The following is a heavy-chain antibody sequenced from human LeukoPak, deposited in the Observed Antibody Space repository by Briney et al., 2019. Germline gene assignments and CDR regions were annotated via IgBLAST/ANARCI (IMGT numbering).Heavy chain of an antibody. Sequence: SETLSLTCAVYGGSFSGYYWSWIRQPPGKGLEWIGYIYYSGSTNYNPSLKSRVTISVDTSKNQFSLKLSSVTAADTAVYYCARLHYDFWSGYKFDYWGQGTLVTVSS. D-gene: IGHD3-3*01. CDR2: IYYSGST. J-gene: IGHJ4*02. CDR3: ARLHYDFWSGYKFDY. CDR1: GGSFSGYY. V-gene: IGHV4-59*08.